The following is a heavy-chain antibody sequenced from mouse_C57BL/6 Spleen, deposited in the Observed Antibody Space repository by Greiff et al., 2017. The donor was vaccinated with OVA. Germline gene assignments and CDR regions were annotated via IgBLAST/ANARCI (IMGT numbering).Heavy chain of an antibody. Sequence: QVQLQQPGAELVKPGASVKLSFPSSFSPFPRSWMHWVKQRPGQGLEWIGMIHPNSGSTNYNEKFKSKATLTVDKSSSTAYMQLSSLTSEDSAVYYCAMDLAVVGYWGQGTTLTVSS. CDR2: IHPNSGST. V-gene: IGHV1-64*01. D-gene: IGHD1-1*01. J-gene: IGHJ2*01. CDR3: AMDLAVVGY. CDR1: FSPFPRSW.